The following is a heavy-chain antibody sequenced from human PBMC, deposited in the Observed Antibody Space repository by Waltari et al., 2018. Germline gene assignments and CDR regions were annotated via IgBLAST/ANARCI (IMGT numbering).Heavy chain of an antibody. J-gene: IGHJ4*02. CDR1: GYTLIDEY. CDR2: VNPKTGVT. V-gene: IGHV1-2*02. Sequence: QIQLVQSGAEVKTPGASVKVSCKASGYTLIDEYIHWVRQAPGQGLEWMGVVNPKTGVTKYSQKFQGRVTMTRDTSINTGYVELSSLRSDDTAIYFCARDGSMKPFDYWGQGTQVTVSS. D-gene: IGHD2-8*01. CDR3: ARDGSMKPFDY.